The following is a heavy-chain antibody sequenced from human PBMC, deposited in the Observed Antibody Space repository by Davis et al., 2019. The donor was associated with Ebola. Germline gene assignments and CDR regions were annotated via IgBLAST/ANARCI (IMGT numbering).Heavy chain of an antibody. CDR2: IIPIFGTA. D-gene: IGHD2-21*01. V-gene: IGHV1-69*13. J-gene: IGHJ4*02. CDR1: GYTFTSYG. Sequence: SVKVSCKASGYTFTSYGISWVRQAPGQGLEWMGGIIPIFGTANYAQKFQGRVTITADESTSTAYMELSSLRSEDTAVYYCARDVAYCGGDCGYWGQGTLVTVSS. CDR3: ARDVAYCGGDCGY.